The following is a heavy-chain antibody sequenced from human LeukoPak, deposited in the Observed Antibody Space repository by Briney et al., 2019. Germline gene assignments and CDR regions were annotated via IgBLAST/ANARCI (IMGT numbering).Heavy chain of an antibody. CDR1: GFTFSSYW. D-gene: IGHD6-19*01. CDR2: IKQDGSEK. Sequence: GGFLRLSCAASGFTFSSYWMSWVRQAPGKGLEWVANIKQDGSEKYYVDSVKGRFTISRDNAKNSLYLQMNSLRAEDTAVYYCARDQRDSSGWYVEYYFDYWGQGTLVTVSS. J-gene: IGHJ4*02. V-gene: IGHV3-7*01. CDR3: ARDQRDSSGWYVEYYFDY.